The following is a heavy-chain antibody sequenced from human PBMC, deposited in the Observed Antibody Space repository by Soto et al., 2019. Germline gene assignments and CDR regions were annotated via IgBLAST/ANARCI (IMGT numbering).Heavy chain of an antibody. V-gene: IGHV3-53*01. CDR1: GVSVSTTE. Sequence: PCGCLELACAAWGVSVSTTEMSWVRQAPGKGLEWVSLVYSDGSTSYADSVRGRFTISRDNSKNTLYLQMNSLTVEDTAVYYCARDSGGRQHFVRFDSWGQGTLVTGSS. D-gene: IGHD3-3*02. CDR2: VYSDGST. CDR3: ARDSGGRQHFVRFDS. J-gene: IGHJ4*02.